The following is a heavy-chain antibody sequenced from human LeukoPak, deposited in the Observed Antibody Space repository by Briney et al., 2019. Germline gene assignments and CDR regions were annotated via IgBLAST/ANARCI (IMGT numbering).Heavy chain of an antibody. J-gene: IGHJ6*03. CDR2: MNPNSGNT. D-gene: IGHD6-13*01. CDR3: AIGIAAANYYYYYMDV. Sequence: ASVKVSCKASGYPFTSYDINWVRQATGQGLEWMGWMNPNSGNTGYAQKFQGRVTMTRNTSISTAYMELSSLRSEDTAVYYCAIGIAAANYYYYYMDVWGKGTTVTVSS. CDR1: GYPFTSYD. V-gene: IGHV1-8*01.